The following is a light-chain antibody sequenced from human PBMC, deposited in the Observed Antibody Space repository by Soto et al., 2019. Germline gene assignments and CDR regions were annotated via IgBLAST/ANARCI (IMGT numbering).Light chain of an antibody. Sequence: EIVLTQSPGTLPLSPGERATLSCRASQSVSSSSLAWYQQKPGQAPRLLIYGASSRATGIPDRFSGSGSGTDFTLTISRLEPEDFAVYYCQQYGSSTSTFGGGTKVDIK. V-gene: IGKV3-20*01. J-gene: IGKJ4*01. CDR2: GAS. CDR1: QSVSSSS. CDR3: QQYGSSTST.